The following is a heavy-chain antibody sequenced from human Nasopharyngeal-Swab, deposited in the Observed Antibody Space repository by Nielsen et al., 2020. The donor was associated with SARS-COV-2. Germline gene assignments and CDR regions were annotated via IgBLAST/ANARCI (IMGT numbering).Heavy chain of an antibody. J-gene: IGHJ4*02. V-gene: IGHV1-69*13. CDR1: GGTFSSYA. D-gene: IGHD3-10*01. CDR3: ARDSYYYGSGSYPFDY. Sequence: SVKVSCKASGGTFSSYAISWVRQAPGQGLEWMGGIIPIFGTANYAQKFQGRVTITADESTSTAYMELSSLRSEDTAVYYCARDSYYYGSGSYPFDYWGQGTLVTVSS. CDR2: IIPIFGTA.